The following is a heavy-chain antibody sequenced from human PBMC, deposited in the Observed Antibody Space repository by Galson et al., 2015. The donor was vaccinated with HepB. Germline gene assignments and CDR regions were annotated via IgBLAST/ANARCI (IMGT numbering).Heavy chain of an antibody. Sequence: SVKVSCKASGYTFTGYYMHWVRQAPGQGLEWMGWINPNSGGTNYAQKFQGWVTMTRDTSISTAYMELSRLRSDDTAVYYCARSPSYYYDSRGWFDPWCQGTLGTVSS. CDR1: GYTFTGYY. CDR3: ARSPSYYYDSRGWFDP. CDR2: INPNSGGT. J-gene: IGHJ5*02. D-gene: IGHD3-22*01. V-gene: IGHV1-2*04.